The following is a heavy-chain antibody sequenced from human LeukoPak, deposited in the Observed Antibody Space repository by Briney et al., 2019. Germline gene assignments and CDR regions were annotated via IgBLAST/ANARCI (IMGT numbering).Heavy chain of an antibody. J-gene: IGHJ3*02. CDR2: ISSSARTI. CDR1: GFTFSTYS. Sequence: PGGSLRLSCVASGFTFSTYSMNWVRQAPGKGLEWLSCISSSARTIYYADSVKGRFTISRDNAKDSLYLQMNSLRAEDTAVYYCASAGATQGAFDIWGQGTMVIVSS. V-gene: IGHV3-48*01. D-gene: IGHD1-26*01. CDR3: ASAGATQGAFDI.